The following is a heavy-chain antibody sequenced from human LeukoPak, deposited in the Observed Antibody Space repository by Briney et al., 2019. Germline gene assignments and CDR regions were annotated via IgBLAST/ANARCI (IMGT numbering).Heavy chain of an antibody. Sequence: ASVKVSCKASAYTFTGYYMHWVRQAPGQGLEWMGWINPNSGGTNYAQKLQGRVTMTTDTSTSTAYMELRSLRSDDTAVYYCAREHNWNNTLDYWGQGTLVTVSS. CDR3: AREHNWNNTLDY. J-gene: IGHJ4*02. V-gene: IGHV1-2*02. CDR1: AYTFTGYY. D-gene: IGHD1/OR15-1a*01. CDR2: INPNSGGT.